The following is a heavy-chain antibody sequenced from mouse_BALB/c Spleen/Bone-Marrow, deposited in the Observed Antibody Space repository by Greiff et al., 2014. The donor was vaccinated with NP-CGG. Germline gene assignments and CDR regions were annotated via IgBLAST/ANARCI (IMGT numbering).Heavy chain of an antibody. Sequence: VKLMESGAELVMPGASVKMSCKASGYTFTDYWMHWVKQRPGQGLEWIGAIDTSDSYTSYNQKFKGKATLTVDESSSTAYMQLSSLTSEDSAVYYCARRRGGAMDYWGQGTSVTVSS. CDR2: IDTSDSYT. J-gene: IGHJ4*01. CDR3: ARRRGGAMDY. CDR1: GYTFTDYW. V-gene: IGHV1-69*01.